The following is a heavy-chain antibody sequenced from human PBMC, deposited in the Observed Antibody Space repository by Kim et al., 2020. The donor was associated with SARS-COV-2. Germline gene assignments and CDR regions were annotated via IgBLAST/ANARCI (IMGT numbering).Heavy chain of an antibody. CDR2: ITTASTYT. J-gene: IGHJ3*01. CDR3: ARSTGTYFSPFAFDL. CDR1: GFPFNNYN. V-gene: IGHV3-21*01. Sequence: GGSLRLSCGASGFPFNNYNMNWVRQAPGKGLEWVSCITTASTYTYYADSAKGRFTVSRDNARNSLFLEIDSLRAEDTAVYFCARSTGTYFSPFAFDLWG. D-gene: IGHD2-8*02.